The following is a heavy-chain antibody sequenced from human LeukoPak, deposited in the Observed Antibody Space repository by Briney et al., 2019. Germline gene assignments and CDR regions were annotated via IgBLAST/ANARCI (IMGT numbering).Heavy chain of an antibody. CDR1: GFSFSAYG. CDR3: ANQQTHSQWPPSYRFDY. V-gene: IGHV3-30*18. D-gene: IGHD6-19*01. CDR2: GSYDERDQ. J-gene: IGHJ4*02. Sequence: GGSLRLSCAASGFSFSAYGMQWVRQPPGKGLEGVAVGSYDERDQYYADSVKGRFIISRDNSKNTLYLQMNSLRPEDTGVYFCANQQTHSQWPPSYRFDYWGPGTLVTVSS.